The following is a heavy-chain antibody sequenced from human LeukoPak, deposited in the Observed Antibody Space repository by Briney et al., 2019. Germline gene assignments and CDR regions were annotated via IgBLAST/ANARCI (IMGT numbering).Heavy chain of an antibody. D-gene: IGHD3-9*01. J-gene: IGHJ5*02. CDR3: ARNYYGILTGSPGAQNWFDP. V-gene: IGHV1-8*02. CDR2: MNPNSGNT. CDR1: GYTFTSYG. Sequence: ASVKVSCKASGYTFTSYGISWVRQAPGQGLEWMGWMNPNSGNTGYAQKFQGRVTMTRNTSISTAYMELSSLRSEDTAVYYCARNYYGILTGSPGAQNWFDPWGQGTLVTVSS.